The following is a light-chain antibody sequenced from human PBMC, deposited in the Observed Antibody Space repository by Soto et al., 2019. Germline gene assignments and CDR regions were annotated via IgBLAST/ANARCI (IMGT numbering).Light chain of an antibody. CDR1: QTISSW. J-gene: IGKJ5*01. Sequence: DIQMAQSPSSLSGSVGERVTSSCGASQTISSWLAWYQQKPGKAPKLLIYKASTLKSGVPSRFSGSGSGTEITLTISSLQPDDFATYYCQQYNTYSTFGQGTRLEIK. CDR3: QQYNTYST. V-gene: IGKV1-5*03. CDR2: KAS.